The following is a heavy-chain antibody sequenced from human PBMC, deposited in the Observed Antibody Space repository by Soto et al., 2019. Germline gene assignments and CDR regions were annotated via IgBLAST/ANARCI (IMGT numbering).Heavy chain of an antibody. CDR2: ISYDGSNK. CDR3: ASDKTDGWVDY. J-gene: IGHJ4*02. D-gene: IGHD1-26*01. V-gene: IGHV3-30-3*01. CDR1: GFTFSSYA. Sequence: GGSLRLSCAASGFTFSSYAMHWVRQAPGKGLEWVAVISYDGSNKYYADSVKGRFTISRDNSKNTLYLQMNSLRAEDTAVYYCASDKTDGWVDYWGQGTLVTVSS.